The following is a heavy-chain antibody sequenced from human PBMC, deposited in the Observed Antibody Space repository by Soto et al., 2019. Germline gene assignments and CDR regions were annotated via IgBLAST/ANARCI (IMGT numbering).Heavy chain of an antibody. D-gene: IGHD3-10*01. CDR2: ISYDGSNK. J-gene: IGHJ6*02. CDR3: ARVHGSGQYYYYYYGMDV. CDR1: GFTFSSYA. Sequence: QVQLAESGGGVVQPGRSLRLSCAASGFTFSSYAMHWVRQAPGKGLQWVAVISYDGSNKYYADSVKSRFTISRDNSKNTLYLQMNSLRAEDTAVYYCARVHGSGQYYYYYYGMDVWGQGTTVTVSS. V-gene: IGHV3-30-3*01.